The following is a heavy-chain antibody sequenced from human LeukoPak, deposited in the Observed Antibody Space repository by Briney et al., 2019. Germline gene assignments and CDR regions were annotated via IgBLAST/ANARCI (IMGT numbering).Heavy chain of an antibody. CDR1: GGSLSSYY. V-gene: IGHV4-59*01. Sequence: SETLSLTCTVSGGSLSSYYWSWIRQPPGKGLEWIGYMYYSGSPNYNPSLKSRVTISGDTPKNEFSLKLSSVTAADTAVYYCARGVAGYGPYDLWGQGTLVTVSS. CDR3: ARGVAGYGPYDL. CDR2: MYYSGSP. J-gene: IGHJ5*02. D-gene: IGHD5-12*01.